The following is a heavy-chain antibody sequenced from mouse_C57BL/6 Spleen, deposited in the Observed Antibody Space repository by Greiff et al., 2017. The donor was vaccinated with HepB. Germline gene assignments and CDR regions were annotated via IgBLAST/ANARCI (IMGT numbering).Heavy chain of an antibody. Sequence: QVQLQQSGAELVRPGASVKLSCKASGYTFTDYYINWVKQRPGQGLEWIARIYPGSGNTYYNEKFKGKATLTAEKSSSTAYMQLSSLTSEDSAVYFCARWEAYYYGSSSYAMDYWGQGTSVTVSS. V-gene: IGHV1-76*01. CDR2: IYPGSGNT. D-gene: IGHD1-1*01. J-gene: IGHJ4*01. CDR1: GYTFTDYY. CDR3: ARWEAYYYGSSSYAMDY.